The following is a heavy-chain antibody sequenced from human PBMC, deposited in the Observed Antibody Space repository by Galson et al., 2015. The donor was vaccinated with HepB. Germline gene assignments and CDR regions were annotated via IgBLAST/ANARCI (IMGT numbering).Heavy chain of an antibody. Sequence: SVKVSCKASGGTFSSYAISWMRQAPGQGLEWIGWIIPIFGTANYAQKLQGRVTITADESTSTVYLELSSLRSEDTAVYYCARDLYPPSHAFDIWGQGTMVTVSS. D-gene: IGHD5/OR15-5a*01. V-gene: IGHV1-69*13. CDR1: GGTFSSYA. CDR2: IIPIFGTA. CDR3: ARDLYPPSHAFDI. J-gene: IGHJ3*02.